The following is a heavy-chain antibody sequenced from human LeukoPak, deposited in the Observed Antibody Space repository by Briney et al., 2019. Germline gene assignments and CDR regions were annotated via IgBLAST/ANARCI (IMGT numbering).Heavy chain of an antibody. CDR1: GFTFSSYA. V-gene: IGHV3-23*01. CDR2: ISGSGGST. CDR3: AKGLRRLYAPFDY. J-gene: IGHJ4*02. D-gene: IGHD2/OR15-2a*01. Sequence: GGSLRLSCAASGFTFSSYAMSWVRQAPGKGLEWVSAISGSGGSTYYADSVKGRFTISRDNSKNTLYLQMNSLRAEDTAGYYFAKGLRRLYAPFDYWGQGTLVTVSS.